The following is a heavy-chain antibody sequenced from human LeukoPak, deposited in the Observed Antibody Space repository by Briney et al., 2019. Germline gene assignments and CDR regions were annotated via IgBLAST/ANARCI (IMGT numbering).Heavy chain of an antibody. Sequence: SETLSLTCAVYGGSFSGYYWIWIRQPPGKGLEWIGEINHSGSTNYNPSLKSRVTISVDTSKNQFSLKLSSVTAADTAVYYCARGRVVPAARASSWFDPWGQGTLVTVSS. J-gene: IGHJ5*02. V-gene: IGHV4-34*01. CDR3: ARGRVVPAARASSWFDP. CDR2: INHSGST. D-gene: IGHD2-2*01. CDR1: GGSFSGYY.